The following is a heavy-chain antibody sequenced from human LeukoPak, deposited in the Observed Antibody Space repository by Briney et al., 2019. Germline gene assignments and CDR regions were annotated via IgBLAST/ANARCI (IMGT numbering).Heavy chain of an antibody. J-gene: IGHJ4*02. D-gene: IGHD3-22*01. V-gene: IGHV3-21*01. CDR2: ISSSSTYI. CDR3: ARGDYDSSGLDY. Sequence: GGSLRLSCAASGFTFNNYAMSWVRQAPGKGLEWVSCISSSSTYIYHADSVKGRFTISRDNAKNSLYLQMNSLRAEDTAVYYCARGDYDSSGLDYWGQGTLVAVSS. CDR1: GFTFNNYA.